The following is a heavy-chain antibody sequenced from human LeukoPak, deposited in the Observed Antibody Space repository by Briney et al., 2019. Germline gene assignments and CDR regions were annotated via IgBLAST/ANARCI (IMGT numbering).Heavy chain of an antibody. J-gene: IGHJ4*02. CDR2: ISSNGGST. CDR1: GFTFSTSA. V-gene: IGHV3-64D*06. Sequence: GGSLRLSCSASGFTFSTSAIHWVRQAPGKGLEYVSAISSNGGSTYYAGSVKGRFTISRDNSKNTLSLQMSSLRPEDTAVYYCAKEVSSYGGWYYFDYWGQGTLVTVSS. CDR3: AKEVSSYGGWYYFDY. D-gene: IGHD1-26*01.